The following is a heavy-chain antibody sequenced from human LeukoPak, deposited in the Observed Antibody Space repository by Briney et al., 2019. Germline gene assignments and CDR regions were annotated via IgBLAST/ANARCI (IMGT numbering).Heavy chain of an antibody. CDR3: ARGISGSYGFDF. V-gene: IGHV1-8*02. D-gene: IGHD1-26*01. CDR1: GYTFTGYY. CDR2: MNPNSGNT. J-gene: IGHJ4*02. Sequence: ASVKVSCKASGYTFTGYYMHWVRQATGQGLEWMGWMNPNSGNTGYAQKFQGRVTMTRNTSISTAYMELSSLRSEDTAVYYCARGISGSYGFDFWGQGTLVTVSS.